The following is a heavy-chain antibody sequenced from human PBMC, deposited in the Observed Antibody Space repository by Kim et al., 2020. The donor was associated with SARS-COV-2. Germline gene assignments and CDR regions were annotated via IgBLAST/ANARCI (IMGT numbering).Heavy chain of an antibody. D-gene: IGHD3-10*01. CDR1: GYSFTSYW. CDR3: VLCYYGSGSYGLGRDY. J-gene: IGHJ4*02. Sequence: GESLKISCKGSGYSFTSYWISWVRQMPGKGLEWMGRIDPSDSYTNYSPSFQGHVTISADKSISTAYLQWSSLKASDTAMYYCVLCYYGSGSYGLGRDYWGQGTLVTVSS. V-gene: IGHV5-10-1*01. CDR2: IDPSDSYT.